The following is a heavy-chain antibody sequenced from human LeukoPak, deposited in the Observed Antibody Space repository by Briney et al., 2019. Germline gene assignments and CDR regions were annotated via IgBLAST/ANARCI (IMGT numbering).Heavy chain of an antibody. CDR2: MNPNSGNT. Sequence: ASVTVSFTASGYTFTIYDINWVRQAPGQGREWMGWMNPNSGNTAYAQKFQGRVTMTRDTSVNTAYMELSSLISEDTAVYYCAKTGSWTANWFDPWGQGTLVTVSS. CDR1: GYTFTIYD. CDR3: AKTGSWTANWFDP. V-gene: IGHV1-8*02. J-gene: IGHJ5*02. D-gene: IGHD6-13*01.